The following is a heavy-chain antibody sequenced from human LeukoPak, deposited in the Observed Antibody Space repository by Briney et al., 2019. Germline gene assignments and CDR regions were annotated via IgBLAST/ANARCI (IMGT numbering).Heavy chain of an antibody. CDR2: ISWDGGST. J-gene: IGHJ3*02. CDR3: AKDMMGGYSYGVRRAFDI. D-gene: IGHD5-18*01. V-gene: IGHV3-43*01. Sequence: GGSLRLSCAASGFTFDDYTTHWVRQAPGKGLEWVSLISWDGGSTYYADSVKGRFTISRDNSKNSLYLQMNSLRTEDTALYYCAKDMMGGYSYGVRRAFDIWGQGTVVTVSS. CDR1: GFTFDDYT.